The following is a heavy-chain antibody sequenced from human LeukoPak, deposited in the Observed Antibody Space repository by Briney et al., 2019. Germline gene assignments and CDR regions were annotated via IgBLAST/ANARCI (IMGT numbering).Heavy chain of an antibody. D-gene: IGHD6-19*01. CDR3: ARAAVAGPIDY. J-gene: IGHJ4*02. CDR2: INHSGST. V-gene: IGHV4-34*01. Sequence: SETLSITCAVYGGSFSGYYWSWIRQPPGKGLEWIGEINHSGSTNYNPSLKSRVTISVDTSKNQFSLKLSSVTAADTAVYYCARAAVAGPIDYWGQGTLVTVSS. CDR1: GGSFSGYY.